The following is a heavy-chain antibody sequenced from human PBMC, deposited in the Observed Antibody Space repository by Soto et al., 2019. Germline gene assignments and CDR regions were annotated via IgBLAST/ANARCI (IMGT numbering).Heavy chain of an antibody. D-gene: IGHD5-18*01. Sequence: GSLRLSCKASGFTFDDYGMSWVRQAPGKGLQWVSSIGGSGDGTYYADSVKGRFTISRDNSKNTLYLQMNSLRAEDTTVYYCTRAREVTFIRMPSSPWGQGTLVTVSS. CDR2: IGGSGDGT. CDR3: TRAREVTFIRMPSSP. V-gene: IGHV3-23*01. J-gene: IGHJ5*02. CDR1: GFTFDDYG.